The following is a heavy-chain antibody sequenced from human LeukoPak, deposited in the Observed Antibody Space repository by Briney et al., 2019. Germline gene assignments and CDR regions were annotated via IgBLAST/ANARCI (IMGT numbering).Heavy chain of an antibody. CDR2: ISSSSSTI. D-gene: IGHD1-26*01. Sequence: PGGSLRLFCAASGFTFSSYAMHWVRQAPGRGVEWVSYISSSSSTIYYADSVKGRFTISRDNAKNSLYLQMNSLRAEDTAVYYCARDFLVGALDFDYWGQGTLVTVSS. V-gene: IGHV3-48*01. CDR1: GFTFSSYA. J-gene: IGHJ4*02. CDR3: ARDFLVGALDFDY.